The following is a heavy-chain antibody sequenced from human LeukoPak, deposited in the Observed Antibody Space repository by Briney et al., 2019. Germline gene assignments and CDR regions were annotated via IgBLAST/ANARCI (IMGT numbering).Heavy chain of an antibody. J-gene: IGHJ3*02. D-gene: IGHD6-19*01. Sequence: GGSLRLSCAASGFTFDDYGMSWVLQAPGKGLEWLSGINWNGGSTGYADSVKGRFTISRDNAKNSLYLQMNSLRAEDTALYYCAKDFYNSGWYGDAFDIWGHGTMVTVSS. CDR3: AKDFYNSGWYGDAFDI. CDR1: GFTFDDYG. V-gene: IGHV3-20*04. CDR2: INWNGGST.